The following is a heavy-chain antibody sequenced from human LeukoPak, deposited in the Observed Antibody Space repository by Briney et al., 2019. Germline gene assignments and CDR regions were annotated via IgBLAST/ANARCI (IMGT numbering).Heavy chain of an antibody. V-gene: IGHV1-18*01. J-gene: IGHJ5*02. CDR3: ARDLTEWELWKNWFDP. D-gene: IGHD1-26*01. CDR2: ISAYNGNT. CDR1: GYTFTSYG. Sequence: ASVKVSCKASGYTFTSYGISWVRQAPGQGLEWMGWISAYNGNTNYAQKSQGRVTMTTDTSTSTAYMELRSLRSDDTAVYYCARDLTEWELWKNWFDPWGQGTLVTVSS.